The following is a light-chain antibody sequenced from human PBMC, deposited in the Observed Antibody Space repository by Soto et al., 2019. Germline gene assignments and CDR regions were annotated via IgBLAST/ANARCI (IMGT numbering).Light chain of an antibody. CDR3: QQYNSYPLT. Sequence: DIQMTQSPSTLSASVGDRVTITCRASQSISSWLAWYQQKPGKAPNLLIYKASSLESGVPARLSGSGSGTEFTLTISSLQPDDFATYYGQQYNSYPLTFGGGTKVEIK. V-gene: IGKV1-5*03. J-gene: IGKJ4*01. CDR2: KAS. CDR1: QSISSW.